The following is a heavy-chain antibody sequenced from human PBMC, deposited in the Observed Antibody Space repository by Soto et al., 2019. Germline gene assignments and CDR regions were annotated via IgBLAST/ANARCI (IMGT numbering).Heavy chain of an antibody. D-gene: IGHD5-18*01. CDR1: GGSVTSDEDY. V-gene: IGHV4-30-4*01. J-gene: IGHJ4*02. Sequence: QMHLQESGPGLVKPSETLSLTCTVSGGSVTSDEDYWTWIRQSPGKGLEWIGHISNSGSTGYNPSLKTRLSMSVDRSKNQFTLRLTSVTAADTAVYFCATESGSTYGYFDHWGQGTQVTVSS. CDR3: ATESGSTYGYFDH. CDR2: ISNSGST.